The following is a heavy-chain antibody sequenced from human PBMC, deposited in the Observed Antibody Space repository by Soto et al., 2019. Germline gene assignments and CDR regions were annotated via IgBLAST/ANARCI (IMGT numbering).Heavy chain of an antibody. J-gene: IGHJ5*02. Sequence: GGSLRLSCAASGFTLSSYWMYWVRQAPGEGLEWVSSITGGGGNTNYADSVKGRFTISRDNSKNTLSLQMNSLRVEDTAVYHCAKGRIAVAAPYNWFDPWGQGTLVTVSS. V-gene: IGHV3-23*01. CDR1: GFTLSSYW. CDR3: AKGRIAVAAPYNWFDP. D-gene: IGHD6-19*01. CDR2: ITGGGGNT.